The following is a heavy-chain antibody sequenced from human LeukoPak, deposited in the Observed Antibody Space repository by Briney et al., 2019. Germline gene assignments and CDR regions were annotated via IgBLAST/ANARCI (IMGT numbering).Heavy chain of an antibody. Sequence: GGSLRHSCAASGFTFSDYYMSWIRQAPGKGLEWVSYISSSGSTIYYADSVKGRFTISRDNAKNSLYLQMNSLRAEDTAVYYCARGFRRGYSYGYNFDYWGQGTLVTVSS. J-gene: IGHJ4*02. CDR1: GFTFSDYY. V-gene: IGHV3-11*04. CDR3: ARGFRRGYSYGYNFDY. CDR2: ISSSGSTI. D-gene: IGHD5-18*01.